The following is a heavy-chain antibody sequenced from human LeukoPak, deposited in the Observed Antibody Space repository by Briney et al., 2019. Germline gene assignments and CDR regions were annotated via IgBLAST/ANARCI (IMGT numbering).Heavy chain of an antibody. CDR3: ASYGSGSYRFDP. J-gene: IGHJ5*02. D-gene: IGHD3-10*01. CDR1: GGSISSSDYY. V-gene: IGHV4-31*03. Sequence: SETLSLTCSVSGGSISSSDYYWGWIRQHPGKGLEWIGYIHHSGSTYYNPSLKSRVIISVDTSKNQFSLKLNSVTAADTAVYYCASYGSGSYRFDPWGQGTLVTVSS. CDR2: IHHSGST.